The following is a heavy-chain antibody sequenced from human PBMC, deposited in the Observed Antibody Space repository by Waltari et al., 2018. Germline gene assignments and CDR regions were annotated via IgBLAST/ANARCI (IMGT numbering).Heavy chain of an antibody. J-gene: IGHJ4*02. D-gene: IGHD6-13*01. CDR3: ASLSSEGYHENGIAAAGPR. CDR1: GYTFTSYY. Sequence: QVQLVQSGAEVKKPGASVKVSCKASGYTFTSYYMHWVLQAPGQGLEWMGIINPSGGSTSYAQKFQGRVTMTRDTSTSTVYMELSSLRSEDTAVYYCASLSSEGYHENGIAAAGPRWGQGTLVTVSS. CDR2: INPSGGST. V-gene: IGHV1-46*01.